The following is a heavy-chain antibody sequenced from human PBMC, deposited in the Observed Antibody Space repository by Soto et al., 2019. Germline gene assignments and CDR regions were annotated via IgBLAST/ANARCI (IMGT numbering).Heavy chain of an antibody. CDR2: IRSKANSYAT. V-gene: IGHV3-73*01. CDR3: TRQGATVTPNWFDP. J-gene: IGHJ5*02. D-gene: IGHD4-4*01. CDR1: GFTFSGSA. Sequence: GGSLRLSCAASGFTFSGSAMHWVRQASGKGLEWVGRIRSKANSYATAYAASVKGRFTISRDDSKNTAYRQMNSLKTEDTAVYYCTRQGATVTPNWFDPWGQGTLVTVSS.